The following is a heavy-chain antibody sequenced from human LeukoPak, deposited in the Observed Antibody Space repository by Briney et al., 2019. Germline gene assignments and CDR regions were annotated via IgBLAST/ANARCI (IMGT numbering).Heavy chain of an antibody. D-gene: IGHD3-22*01. J-gene: IGHJ3*02. V-gene: IGHV4-34*01. Sequence: SETLSLTCAVYGGSFIGYYWSWIRQPPGKGLEWIGEINHSGSANYNPSLKSRVTISVDTSKNQFSLKLSSVTAADTAVYYCARSYDSSGYYSAFDIWGQGTMVTVSS. CDR3: ARSYDSSGYYSAFDI. CDR2: INHSGSA. CDR1: GGSFIGYY.